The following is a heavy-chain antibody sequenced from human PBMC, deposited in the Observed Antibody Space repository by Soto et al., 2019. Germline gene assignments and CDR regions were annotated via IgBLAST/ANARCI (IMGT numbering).Heavy chain of an antibody. Sequence: GGSLRLSCAASGFTFSTYWMNWVRQAPGKGLEWVANIKQDGSEKCYVDSVKGRFAISRDNAKDSLFLQMNNLRAEDTAVYYCVRDWFTFWGMDVWGQGTTVTVSS. V-gene: IGHV3-7*01. D-gene: IGHD3-10*01. J-gene: IGHJ6*02. CDR1: GFTFSTYW. CDR2: IKQDGSEK. CDR3: VRDWFTFWGMDV.